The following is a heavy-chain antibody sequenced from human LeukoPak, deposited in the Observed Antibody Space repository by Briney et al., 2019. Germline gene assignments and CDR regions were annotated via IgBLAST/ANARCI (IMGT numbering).Heavy chain of an antibody. CDR2: ILPIFGSS. Sequence: GASVKVSCKASGGTFSSSAISWVRQAPGQGLEWLGGILPIFGSSNYAQNFQGRVTITADESTSTAYMELSSLRSEDTAVYYCAGADRYCSSTSCYFVYWGQGTLVTVSS. CDR1: GGTFSSSA. V-gene: IGHV1-69*13. D-gene: IGHD2-2*01. CDR3: AGADRYCSSTSCYFVY. J-gene: IGHJ4*02.